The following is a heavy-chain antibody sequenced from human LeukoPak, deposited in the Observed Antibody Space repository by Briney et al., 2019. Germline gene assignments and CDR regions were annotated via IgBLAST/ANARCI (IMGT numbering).Heavy chain of an antibody. D-gene: IGHD6-19*01. V-gene: IGHV4-59*08. CDR2: IYYSGST. CDR1: GGSISTYY. CDR3: ARHGSDWSFDY. Sequence: PSETLSLTCTVSGGSISTYYWSWIRQPPEKGLEWIGYIYYSGSTYYNPSLKSRVTMSIDTSKNQFSLKLTSVTAADTAVYYCARHGSDWSFDYWGRGALVTVSS. J-gene: IGHJ4*02.